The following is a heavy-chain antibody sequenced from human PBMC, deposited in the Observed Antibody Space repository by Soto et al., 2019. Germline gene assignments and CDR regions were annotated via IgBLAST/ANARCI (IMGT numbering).Heavy chain of an antibody. V-gene: IGHV1-69*13. CDR2: IIPIFGTA. D-gene: IGHD2-15*01. CDR1: GWTFSSYA. Sequence: SVKVSCKACGWTFSSYAISWVGQAPGQGLEWMGGIIPIFGTANYAQKFQGRVTITADESTSTAYMELSSLRSEDTAVYYCGLVAANSWVRYYYCMDAWGQGTTVTVSS. J-gene: IGHJ6*02. CDR3: GLVAANSWVRYYYCMDA.